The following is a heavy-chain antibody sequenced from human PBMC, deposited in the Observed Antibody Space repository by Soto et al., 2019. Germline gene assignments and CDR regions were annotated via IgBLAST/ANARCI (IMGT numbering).Heavy chain of an antibody. D-gene: IGHD2-15*01. CDR2: IRNKANSYTT. CDR3: AKTGYCGGGTCYSDYFDY. CDR1: GFTFSDHY. V-gene: IGHV3-72*01. Sequence: EVQLVESGGGLVQPGGSLRLSCASSGFTFSDHYMDWVRQAPGKGLEWVGRIRNKANSYTTEYAASVKGRFIISRDGSKNSLDLQMNSLKTEDTAVYYCAKTGYCGGGTCYSDYFDYWGQGTLVTVSS. J-gene: IGHJ4*02.